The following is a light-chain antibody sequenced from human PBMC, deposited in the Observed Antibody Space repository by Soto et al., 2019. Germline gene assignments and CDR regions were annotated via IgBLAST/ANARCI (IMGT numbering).Light chain of an antibody. V-gene: IGKV2-30*01. CDR2: KVS. J-gene: IGKJ2*01. CDR3: MQGTHWPHT. Sequence: DVVMTQSPVSLPVTLGQPASISCRSTHSVLYSDGNTYLNWCQQRPGQSPRRLISKVSNRDSGGPDRFSGSGSGPDFTLKLSSVEADDVGVYYFMQGTHWPHTFGQWTKREIK. CDR1: HSVLYSDGNTY.